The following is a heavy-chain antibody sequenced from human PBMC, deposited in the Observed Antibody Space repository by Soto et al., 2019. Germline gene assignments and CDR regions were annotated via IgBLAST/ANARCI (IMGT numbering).Heavy chain of an antibody. V-gene: IGHV4-59*11. D-gene: IGHD1-26*01. CDR2: IYYRGRT. CDR1: GGSISSHY. CDR3: ARDGREASGMDV. Sequence: SETLSLTCTVSGGSISSHYWSWVRQAPGKGLEWIGHIYYRGRTTYNPSLRSRSTISVDTSNNQFSLKLNSVTTADTAVYYCARDGREASGMDVWGQGTKVTVSS. J-gene: IGHJ6*02.